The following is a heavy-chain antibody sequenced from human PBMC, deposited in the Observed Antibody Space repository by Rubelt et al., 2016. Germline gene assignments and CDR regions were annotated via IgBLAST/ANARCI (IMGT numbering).Heavy chain of an antibody. CDR2: ITHSGSH. V-gene: IGHV4-34*01. Sequence: QVQLQQWGAGLLKPSETLSLPCAVYGGSFSGYYWSWIRQPPGKGLEWSGDITHSGSHNYNPSLRSRVTISVDTSKNQFSLKLSCVTAADTAVYYCARGNGGWFGGDYGMDVWGQGTTVTVSS. CDR3: ARGNGGWFGGDYGMDV. CDR1: GGSFSGYY. J-gene: IGHJ6*02. D-gene: IGHD3-10*01.